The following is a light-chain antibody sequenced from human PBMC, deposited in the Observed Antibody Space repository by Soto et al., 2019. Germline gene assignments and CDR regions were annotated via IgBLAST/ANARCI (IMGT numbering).Light chain of an antibody. CDR3: QQYATDPLT. CDR1: QSVSSSY. Sequence: EIVLTQSPGTLSLSPGERATLSCRASQSVSSSYLAWYQQKPGQAPRLLIYGASSRATGIPDRFSGSGSGTDFTLTISRLEPEDFVAYYCQQYATDPLTFGGGTKVDI. J-gene: IGKJ4*01. CDR2: GAS. V-gene: IGKV3-20*01.